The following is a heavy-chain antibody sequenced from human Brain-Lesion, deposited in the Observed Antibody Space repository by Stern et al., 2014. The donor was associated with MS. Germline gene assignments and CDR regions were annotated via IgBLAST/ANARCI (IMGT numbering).Heavy chain of an antibody. Sequence: VQLVESGPGLVKPSETLSLTCTVSGGSINTNNYYWGWIRQPPGKGLEWIGNIYSSGSTFYSTSLKSRVTMSVDTSKNQFSLQLSSVTAADTAVYYCARTGDDFGDYSLSYWGQGTLVTVSS. CDR1: GGSINTNNYY. CDR2: IYSSGST. V-gene: IGHV4-39*01. D-gene: IGHD4-17*01. J-gene: IGHJ4*02. CDR3: ARTGDDFGDYSLSY.